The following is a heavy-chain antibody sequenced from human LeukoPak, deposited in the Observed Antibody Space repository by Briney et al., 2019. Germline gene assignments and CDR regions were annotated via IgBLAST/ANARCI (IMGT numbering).Heavy chain of an antibody. CDR3: ARDDYSNLGINFDY. V-gene: IGHV1-69*05. D-gene: IGHD4-11*01. CDR2: IIPIFGTA. Sequence: ASVKVSCKASGGTFSSYAISWVRQAPGQGLEWMGGIIPIFGTANYAQKFQGRVTMTTDTSTSTAYMELRSLRSDDTAVYYCARDDYSNLGINFDYWGQGTLVTVSS. J-gene: IGHJ4*02. CDR1: GGTFSSYA.